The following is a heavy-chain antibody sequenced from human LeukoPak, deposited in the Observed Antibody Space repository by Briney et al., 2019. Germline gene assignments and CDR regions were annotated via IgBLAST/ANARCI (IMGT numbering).Heavy chain of an antibody. V-gene: IGHV3-30*04. CDR3: AREITHSI. CDR2: ISYDASKK. Sequence: PGTSLRLSCEASGSTFSTYAMHWVRQAPGKGLEWVAVISYDASKKYYADSVRGRFTISRDNSKNTLYLQMTSLRAEDTAVYYCAREITHSIWGQGTMVTVSS. CDR1: GSTFSTYA. D-gene: IGHD2-21*01. J-gene: IGHJ3*02.